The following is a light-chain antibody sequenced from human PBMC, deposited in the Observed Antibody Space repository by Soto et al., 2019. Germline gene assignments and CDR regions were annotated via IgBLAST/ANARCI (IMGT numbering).Light chain of an antibody. CDR2: AAS. CDR3: LQHNSYPWT. Sequence: IQLSQXPXSRXSXXXDIFTXXXRASQGIRNDLGWYQQKPGKAPKRLIYAASSLQSGVPSRFSGSGSGTEFTLTISSLQPEDFATYYCLQHNSYPWTFGQGTKVDIK. V-gene: IGKV1-17*01. CDR1: QGIRND. J-gene: IGKJ1*01.